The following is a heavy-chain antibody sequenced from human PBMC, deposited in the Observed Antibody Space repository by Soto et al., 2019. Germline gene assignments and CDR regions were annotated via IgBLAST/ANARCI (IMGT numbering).Heavy chain of an antibody. CDR3: AKDRDGSGWPDAFDI. CDR1: GFTSSNYS. V-gene: IGHV3-21*04. J-gene: IGHJ3*02. Sequence: GGSLRLSCAVSGFTSSNYSMNWVRQAPGKGLEWVSSISSNSRYTYYADSVKGRFTVSRDNAKNSLYLQMNSLRAEDTAVYYCAKDRDGSGWPDAFDIWGQGTMVTVSS. CDR2: ISSNSRYT. D-gene: IGHD6-19*01.